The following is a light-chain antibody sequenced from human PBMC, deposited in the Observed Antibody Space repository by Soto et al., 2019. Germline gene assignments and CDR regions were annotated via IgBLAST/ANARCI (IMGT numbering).Light chain of an antibody. V-gene: IGKV3-11*01. Sequence: IVLTQSPATLSLSPGERATLSCRASQSVSNCLAWYQQKPGQAPRLLIYDASDRAPGIPARFSGSGSVTDFTLTISSLEPEDSAVYYCQQCSNWSPITGRQGTVLEIK. CDR2: DAS. CDR1: QSVSNC. CDR3: QQCSNWSPIT. J-gene: IGKJ5*01.